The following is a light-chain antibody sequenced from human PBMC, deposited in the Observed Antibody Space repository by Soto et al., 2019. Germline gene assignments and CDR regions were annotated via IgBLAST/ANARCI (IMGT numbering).Light chain of an antibody. CDR3: LQDYSYPFT. CDR2: LAS. CDR1: QSIRND. Sequence: AIQMTQSPSSLSASVGGRVTITCRASQSIRNDLGWYQQKPGKAPKLLIYLASSLQSGVPSRFSGSGSGTDFALTISSLQPEDFATYYCLQDYSYPFTFGPGTKVDI. J-gene: IGKJ3*01. V-gene: IGKV1-6*01.